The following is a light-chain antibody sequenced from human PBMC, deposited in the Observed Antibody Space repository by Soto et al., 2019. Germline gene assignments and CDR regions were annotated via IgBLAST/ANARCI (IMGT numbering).Light chain of an antibody. CDR3: QQYNNWPT. Sequence: EIVLTQSPGTLSLSPGERATLSCRASQSVSTRSLAWYQQKPGQAPRLLIYGASTRATGIPARFSGSGSGTEFTLTISSLQSEDFAVYYCQQYNNWPTFGQGTKVDIK. J-gene: IGKJ1*01. CDR2: GAS. V-gene: IGKV3-15*01. CDR1: QSVSTRS.